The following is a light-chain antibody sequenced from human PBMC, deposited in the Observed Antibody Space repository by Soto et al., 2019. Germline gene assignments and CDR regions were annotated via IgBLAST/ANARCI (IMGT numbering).Light chain of an antibody. CDR2: WAS. V-gene: IGKV4-1*01. J-gene: IGKJ5*01. Sequence: DIVLAQSPDSLAVSLGERATINCKSSQSVLYNSVNKNYLAWYQQKPGQPPKLLIYWASARESGVPDRFSGSGSGTDFTLTNSSLQAEDVAIYYCQQYYSPPLTFGQGTRLEIK. CDR1: QSVLYNSVNKNY. CDR3: QQYYSPPLT.